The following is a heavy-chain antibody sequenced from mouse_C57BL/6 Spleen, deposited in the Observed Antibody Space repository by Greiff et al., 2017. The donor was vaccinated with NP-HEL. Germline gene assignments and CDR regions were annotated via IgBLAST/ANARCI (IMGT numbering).Heavy chain of an antibody. J-gene: IGHJ3*01. V-gene: IGHV1-80*01. CDR3: AARGGSSALFAY. Sequence: QVHVKQSGAELVKPGASVKISCKASGYAFSSYWMNWVKQRPGKGLEWIGQIYPGDGDTNYNGKFKGKATLTADKSSSTAYMQLSSLTSEDSAVYFCAARGGSSALFAYWGQGTLVTVSA. D-gene: IGHD1-1*01. CDR1: GYAFSSYW. CDR2: IYPGDGDT.